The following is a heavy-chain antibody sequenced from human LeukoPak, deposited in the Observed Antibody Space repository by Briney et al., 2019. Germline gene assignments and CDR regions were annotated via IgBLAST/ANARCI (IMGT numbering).Heavy chain of an antibody. CDR3: ARVSYSGSYRGAYYFDY. CDR2: IIPILGIA. V-gene: IGHV1-69*04. J-gene: IGHJ4*02. D-gene: IGHD1-26*01. Sequence: GASVKVSCKASGGTFSSYAISWVRQAPGQGLEWMGRIIPILGIANYAQKFQGRVTITADKSTSTAYMELSSLRSEDTAVYYCARVSYSGSYRGAYYFDYWGQGTLVTVSS. CDR1: GGTFSSYA.